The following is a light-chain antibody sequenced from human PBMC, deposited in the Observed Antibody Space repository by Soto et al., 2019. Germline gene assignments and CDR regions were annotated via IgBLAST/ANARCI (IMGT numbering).Light chain of an antibody. J-gene: IGKJ4*01. CDR1: QTVRNNY. V-gene: IGKV3-20*01. Sequence: EVVLTQSPGTLSLSPGEKATLYCRASQTVRNNYLAWYQQKPGQAPKLLIYDASSRATGIPDRFSGGGSGTDFILTISRLEPEDFAVYYCQQFSSYPLTFGGGTKVDIK. CDR2: DAS. CDR3: QQFSSYPLT.